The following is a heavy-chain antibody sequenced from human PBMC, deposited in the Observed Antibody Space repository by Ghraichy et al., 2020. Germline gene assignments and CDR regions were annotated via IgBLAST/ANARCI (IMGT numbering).Heavy chain of an antibody. CDR1: GFTFSNAW. CDR2: IKSKTDGGTT. J-gene: IGHJ4*02. V-gene: IGHV3-15*01. D-gene: IGHD3-10*01. Sequence: GGSLRLSCAASGFTFSNAWMSWVRQAPGKGLEWVGRIKSKTDGGTTDYAAPVKGRFTISRDDSKNTLYLQMNSLKPEDTAVYYCTTTYYGSGSVYWGQGTLVTVAS. CDR3: TTTYYGSGSVY.